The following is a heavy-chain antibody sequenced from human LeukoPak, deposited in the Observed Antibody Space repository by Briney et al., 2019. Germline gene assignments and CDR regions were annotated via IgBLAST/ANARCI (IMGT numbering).Heavy chain of an antibody. CDR2: MKGDGSHI. CDR1: GFNFGDYW. J-gene: IGHJ4*02. D-gene: IGHD2-8*02. Sequence: GSLILSCATSGFNFGDYWISLVRQASGGGLQGVASMKGDGSHIYYVDSVKGRFIISRDNARNSLYLQMSSLRVEDTAIYYCARLFGGVTTYGYWGQGAQVTVSS. CDR3: ARLFGGVTTYGY. V-gene: IGHV3-7*01.